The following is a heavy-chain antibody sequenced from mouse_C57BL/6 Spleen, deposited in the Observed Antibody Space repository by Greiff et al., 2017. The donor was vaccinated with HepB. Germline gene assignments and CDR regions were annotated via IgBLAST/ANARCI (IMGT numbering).Heavy chain of an antibody. J-gene: IGHJ2*01. CDR3: TRGVYYSNYSDY. Sequence: QVQLQQSGAELVRPGASVTLSCKASGYTFTDYEMHWVKQTPVHGLEWIGAIDPETGGTAYNQKFKGKAILTADKSSSTAYMELRSLTSEDSAVYYCTRGVYYSNYSDYWGQGTTLTVSS. D-gene: IGHD2-5*01. V-gene: IGHV1-15*01. CDR2: IDPETGGT. CDR1: GYTFTDYE.